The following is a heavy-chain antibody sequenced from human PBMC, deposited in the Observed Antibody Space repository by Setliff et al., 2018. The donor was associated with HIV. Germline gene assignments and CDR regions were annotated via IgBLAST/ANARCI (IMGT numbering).Heavy chain of an antibody. V-gene: IGHV1-69*13. D-gene: IGHD5-18*01. CDR3: ARGRDGYSNSCFDY. Sequence: ASVKVSCKASGGTFSSYAISWVRQAPGQGLEWMGGIIPIFGTANYAQKFQGRVTITADESTSTAYMELSSLRSEDTAVYYCARGRDGYSNSCFDYWGQGTLVTVSS. CDR2: IIPIFGTA. CDR1: GGTFSSYA. J-gene: IGHJ4*02.